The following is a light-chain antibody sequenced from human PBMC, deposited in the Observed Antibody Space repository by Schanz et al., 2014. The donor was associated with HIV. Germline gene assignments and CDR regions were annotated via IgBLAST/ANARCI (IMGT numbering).Light chain of an antibody. J-gene: IGKJ2*01. V-gene: IGKV1-39*02. Sequence: DIQMTQSPTSLSASVGDTVTLSCRANQSISSYLNWYQHRPGKAPKLLIYVGSSLQSGVPSRFSGSGSGTEFTLTITSLQPDDFATYYCQRYNSYSHTFGQGTKLDIK. CDR1: QSISSY. CDR3: QRYNSYSHT. CDR2: VGS.